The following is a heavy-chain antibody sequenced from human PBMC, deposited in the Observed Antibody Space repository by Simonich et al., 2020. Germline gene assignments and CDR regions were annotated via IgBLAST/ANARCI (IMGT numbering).Heavy chain of an antibody. Sequence: QVQLVQSGAEVKKPGASVKVSCTASGYTFTGYYMHWVRQAPGQGLEGMGWNNPNSGGTNYAQKLQGRVTMTRDTSISTAYMELSRLRSDDTAVYYCARARLYSSSHAFDIWGQGTMVTVSS. J-gene: IGHJ3*02. V-gene: IGHV1-2*02. D-gene: IGHD6-6*01. CDR3: ARARLYSSSHAFDI. CDR1: GYTFTGYY. CDR2: NNPNSGGT.